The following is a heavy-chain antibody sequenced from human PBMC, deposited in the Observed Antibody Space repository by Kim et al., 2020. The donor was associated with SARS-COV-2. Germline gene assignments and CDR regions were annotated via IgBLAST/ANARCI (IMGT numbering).Heavy chain of an antibody. V-gene: IGHV4-59*09. J-gene: IGHJ4*02. Sequence: GSTNYNPSLKSRVTRSVDTSKNQCSRKLSSVTAADTAVYYCVRGGAETDYWGQGTLVTVSS. CDR3: VRGGAETDY. CDR2: GST.